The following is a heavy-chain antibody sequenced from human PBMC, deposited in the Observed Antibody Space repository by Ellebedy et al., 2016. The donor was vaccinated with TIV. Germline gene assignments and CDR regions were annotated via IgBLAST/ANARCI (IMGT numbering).Heavy chain of an antibody. CDR1: GFTFSDYY. D-gene: IGHD3-22*01. CDR2: ISSTGTTI. CDR3: ARDQAYDSSGNHNWFFDV. J-gene: IGHJ2*01. V-gene: IGHV3-11*01. Sequence: GESLNISXEASGFTFSDYYMNWIRQAPGKGLEWVSFISSTGTTINYADSVKGRVTISKDNAKNSLYLQMDSLRAEDTAIYYCARDQAYDSSGNHNWFFDVWGRGTMVTVSS.